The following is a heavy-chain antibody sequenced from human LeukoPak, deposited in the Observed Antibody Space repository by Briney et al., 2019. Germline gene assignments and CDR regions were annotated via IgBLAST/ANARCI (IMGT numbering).Heavy chain of an antibody. J-gene: IGHJ6*02. V-gene: IGHV3-48*02. Sequence: GGSLRLSCAASGFTFSSHTMNWVRQAPGQGLEWISYITSSSDAIYYADSVRGRCTISRDNAKNSLYLEMDSLRDEDTAVYYCARGHYDVLAVYYYYGMDVWGPGTTVTVSS. CDR2: ITSSSDAI. CDR1: GFTFSSHT. CDR3: ARGHYDVLAVYYYYGMDV. D-gene: IGHD3-9*01.